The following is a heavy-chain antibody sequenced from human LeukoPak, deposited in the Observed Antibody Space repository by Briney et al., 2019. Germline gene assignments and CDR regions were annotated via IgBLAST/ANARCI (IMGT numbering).Heavy chain of an antibody. CDR2: IYTSGST. V-gene: IGHV4-4*07. J-gene: IGHJ6*04. D-gene: IGHD4-23*01. CDR3: ARDELPLDV. CDR1: GGSINGYF. Sequence: PSETLSLTCTVSGGSINGYFWNWIRQPAGKGLEWIGRIYTSGSTNYNPSLQSRVTMSVDTSKNQFSLKLSSVTAADTAVYYCARDELPLDVWGKGTTVTVSS.